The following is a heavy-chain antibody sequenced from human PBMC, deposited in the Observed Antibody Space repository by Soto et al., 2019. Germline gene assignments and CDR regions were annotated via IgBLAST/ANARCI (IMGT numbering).Heavy chain of an antibody. D-gene: IGHD2-2*01. CDR3: AKNLYCSSTSCYAIYYYYYYMDV. J-gene: IGHJ6*03. V-gene: IGHV3-23*01. Sequence: GGSLRLSCAASGFTFISYAMSWVRQAPGKGLEWVSAISGSGGSTYYADSVKGRFTISRDNSKNTLYLQMNSLRAEDTAVYYCAKNLYCSSTSCYAIYYYYYYMDVWGKGTTVTVSS. CDR1: GFTFISYA. CDR2: ISGSGGST.